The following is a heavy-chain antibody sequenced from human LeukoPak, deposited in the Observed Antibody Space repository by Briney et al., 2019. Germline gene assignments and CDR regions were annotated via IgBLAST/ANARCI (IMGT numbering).Heavy chain of an antibody. J-gene: IGHJ4*02. CDR1: GGSISSSSYY. V-gene: IGHV4-39*01. CDR3: ARLGLTTVTSGVDY. Sequence: SETLSLTCTVSGGSISSSSYYWGWIRQPPGKGLEWIGSIYYSGSTYYNPSPKSRVTISVDTSKNQFSLKLSSVTAADTAVYYCARLGLTTVTSGVDYWGQGTLVTVSS. D-gene: IGHD4-17*01. CDR2: IYYSGST.